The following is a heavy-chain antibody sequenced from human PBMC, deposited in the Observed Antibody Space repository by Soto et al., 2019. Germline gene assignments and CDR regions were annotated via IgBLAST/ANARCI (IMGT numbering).Heavy chain of an antibody. CDR1: GFTFSSYA. J-gene: IGHJ4*02. Sequence: GGSLRLSCAASGFTFSSYAMHWVRQAPGKGLEYVSAISSNGGSTSYADSVKGRFTISRDNAKNTLYLQMNSLRAEDTAVYYCARGSNHFDYWGQGTLVTVSS. D-gene: IGHD4-4*01. CDR2: ISSNGGST. V-gene: IGHV3-64*04. CDR3: ARGSNHFDY.